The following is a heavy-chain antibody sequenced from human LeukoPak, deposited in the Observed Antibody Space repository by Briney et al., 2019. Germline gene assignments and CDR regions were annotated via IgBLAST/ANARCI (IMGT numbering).Heavy chain of an antibody. Sequence: SETLSLTCTVSGGSISSGDYYWSWIRQPPGKGLEWIGYIYYSGSTYYNPSLKSRVTISVDTSKNQFSLKLTSVTAADTAVYYCARVGGYSHKDWGQGNLVTVSS. CDR3: ARVGGYSHKD. D-gene: IGHD5-18*01. V-gene: IGHV4-30-4*02. J-gene: IGHJ4*02. CDR2: IYYSGST. CDR1: GGSISSGDYY.